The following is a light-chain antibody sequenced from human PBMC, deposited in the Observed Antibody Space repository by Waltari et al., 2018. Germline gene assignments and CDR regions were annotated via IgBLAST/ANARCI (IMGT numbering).Light chain of an antibody. CDR2: EVS. Sequence: QSALTQPPSASGSPGQSVTISCTGTSTDVGVYNYVSWYQQHPGKAPKLMIYEVSKRPSGVPYRFSGSKAGNTASLTVSGLQAEDEADYYCSSYAGSDNLIFGGGTKLTVL. CDR3: SSYAGSDNLI. V-gene: IGLV2-8*01. J-gene: IGLJ2*01. CDR1: STDVGVYNY.